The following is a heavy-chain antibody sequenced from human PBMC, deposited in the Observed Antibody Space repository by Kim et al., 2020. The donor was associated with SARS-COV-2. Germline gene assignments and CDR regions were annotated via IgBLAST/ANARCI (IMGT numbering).Heavy chain of an antibody. V-gene: IGHV3-23*01. D-gene: IGHD2-21*02. CDR1: GFSFRNYA. CDR3: AKGKGDNVIDWFDP. CDR2: FSGSAGRT. Sequence: GGSLRLSCAVSGFSFRNYAVGWVRQAPGKGLEWVSTFSGSAGRTYFADSLKGRFTVSSDNSKNTLYLQMDSLRVEDTAMYYCAKGKGDNVIDWFDPWGQGTLVTVSS. J-gene: IGHJ5*02.